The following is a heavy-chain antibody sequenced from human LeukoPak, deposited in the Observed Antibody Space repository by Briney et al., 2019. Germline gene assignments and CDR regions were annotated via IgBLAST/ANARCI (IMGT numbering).Heavy chain of an antibody. J-gene: IGHJ2*01. V-gene: IGHV3-11*01. CDR3: AQNNYDFWSGYSDWYFDL. D-gene: IGHD3-3*01. CDR2: ISSSGSTI. CDR1: GFTFSDYY. Sequence: GGSLRLSCAASGFTFSDYYMSWIRQAPGKGLEWVSYISSSGSTIYYADSVKGRFTISRDNAKNSLYLQMNSLRAEDTAVYYCAQNNYDFWSGYSDWYFDLWGRGTLVTVSS.